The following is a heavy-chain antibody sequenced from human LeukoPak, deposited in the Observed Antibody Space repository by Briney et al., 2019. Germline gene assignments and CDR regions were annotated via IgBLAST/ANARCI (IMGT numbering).Heavy chain of an antibody. V-gene: IGHV4-38-2*01. D-gene: IGHD3-10*01. Sequence: SETLSLXCAVSGYSISSGYYWGWIRQPPGKGLEWIGSINHSGSTYYNPSLKSRVTISVDTSKNQFSLKLSSVTAADTAVYYCAITPAGSGSHHYYYMDVWGKGTTVTVSS. CDR2: INHSGST. CDR1: GYSISSGYY. CDR3: AITPAGSGSHHYYYMDV. J-gene: IGHJ6*03.